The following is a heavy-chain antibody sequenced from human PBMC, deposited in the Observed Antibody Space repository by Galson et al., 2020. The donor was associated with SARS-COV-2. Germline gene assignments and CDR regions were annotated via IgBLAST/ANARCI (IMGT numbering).Heavy chain of an antibody. D-gene: IGHD6-13*01. V-gene: IGHV2-26*01. Sequence: SGPTLVKPTETLTLTCTVSGFSLSNARMGVSWIRQPPGKALEWLAHIFSNDEKSYSTSLKSRLTISKDTSKSQVVLTMTNMDPVDTATYYCARTHSGYSSSWYREGYYYYMDVWGKGTTVTVSS. CDR2: IFSNDEK. CDR1: GFSLSNARMG. J-gene: IGHJ6*03. CDR3: ARTHSGYSSSWYREGYYYYMDV.